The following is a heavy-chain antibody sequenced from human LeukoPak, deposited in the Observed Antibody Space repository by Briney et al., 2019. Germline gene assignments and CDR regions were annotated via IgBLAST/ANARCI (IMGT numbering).Heavy chain of an antibody. CDR3: ARGRKAMDFDY. Sequence: PSQTLSLTCTVSGGSISSGSYYWSWIRQPAGKGLEWIGRIYTSGSTNYNPSLKSRVTISVDTSKNQFSLKLSSVTAADTAVYYCARGRKAMDFDYRGQGTLVTVSS. D-gene: IGHD5-18*01. J-gene: IGHJ4*02. V-gene: IGHV4-61*02. CDR1: GGSISSGSYY. CDR2: IYTSGST.